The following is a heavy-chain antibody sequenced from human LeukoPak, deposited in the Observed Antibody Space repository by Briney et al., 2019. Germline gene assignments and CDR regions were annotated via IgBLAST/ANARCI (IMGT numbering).Heavy chain of an antibody. V-gene: IGHV3-53*05. J-gene: IGHJ6*02. D-gene: IGHD6-13*01. Sequence: GGSLRLSCAASGFTVSSNYMSWVRQAPGKGLEWVSVIYSGGSTYYADSVKGRFTISRDNSKNTLYLQMNSLRAEDTAVYYCAKDHSSSTPYYYYGMDVWGQGTTVTVSS. CDR1: GFTVSSNY. CDR3: AKDHSSSTPYYYYGMDV. CDR2: IYSGGST.